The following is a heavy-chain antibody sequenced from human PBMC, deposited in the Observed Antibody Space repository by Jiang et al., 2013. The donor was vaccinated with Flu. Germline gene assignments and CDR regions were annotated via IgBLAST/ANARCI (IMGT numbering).Heavy chain of an antibody. CDR3: AIHIVVVPAATNYYYYGMDV. CDR1: GYSFTSYW. D-gene: IGHD2-2*01. Sequence: VQLVESGAEVKKPGESLRISCKGSGYSFTSYWISWVRQMPGKGLEWMGRIDPSDSYTNYSPSFQGHVTISADKSISTAYLQWSSLKASDTAMYYCAIHIVVVPAATNYYYYGMDVWGQGTTVTVSS. CDR2: IDPSDSYT. J-gene: IGHJ6*02. V-gene: IGHV5-10-1*03.